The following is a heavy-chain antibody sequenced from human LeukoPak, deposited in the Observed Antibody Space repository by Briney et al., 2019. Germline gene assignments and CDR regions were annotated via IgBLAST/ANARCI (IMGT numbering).Heavy chain of an antibody. Sequence: SETLSLTCAVYGGSFSGYYWSWIRQPPGKGLEWIGEINHSGSTNYNPSLESRVTISVDTSKNQFSLNLTSVTAADAAVYYCARDLGYSGFDWAPWGQGTLVTVSS. D-gene: IGHD5-12*01. V-gene: IGHV4-34*01. CDR2: INHSGST. CDR1: GGSFSGYY. CDR3: ARDLGYSGFDWAP. J-gene: IGHJ5*02.